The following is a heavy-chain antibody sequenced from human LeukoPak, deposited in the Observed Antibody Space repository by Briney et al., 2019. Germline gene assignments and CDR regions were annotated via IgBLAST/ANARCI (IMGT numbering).Heavy chain of an antibody. D-gene: IGHD3-22*01. J-gene: IGHJ3*02. Sequence: PSETLSLTCTVSGGSISSYYWSWIRQPPGKGLEWIGYIYYSGSTNYNPSLKSRVTISVDTSKNQFSLKLSSVTAADTAVYYCARDRAYYYDSSGYYGGYAFDIWGQGTMVTVSS. CDR1: GGSISSYY. CDR2: IYYSGST. V-gene: IGHV4-59*01. CDR3: ARDRAYYYDSSGYYGGYAFDI.